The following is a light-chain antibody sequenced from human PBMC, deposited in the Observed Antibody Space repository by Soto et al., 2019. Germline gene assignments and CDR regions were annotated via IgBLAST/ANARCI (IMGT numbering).Light chain of an antibody. CDR2: EVS. V-gene: IGLV2-8*01. Sequence: GLTQPPPASRCLGQSLTIPCTGNNGDVGRYNFVSWYPQQPGKAPKVIINEVSKRPSGVPDRFSGSKSGDTASLTVSGLQSEDEADYYCSSYAGQAVGYDFGGRTKVTVL. CDR3: SSYAGQAVGYD. J-gene: IGLJ1*01. CDR1: NGDVGRYNF.